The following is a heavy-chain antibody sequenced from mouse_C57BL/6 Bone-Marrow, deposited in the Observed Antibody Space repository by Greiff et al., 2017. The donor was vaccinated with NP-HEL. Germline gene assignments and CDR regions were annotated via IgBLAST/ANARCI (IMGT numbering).Heavy chain of an antibody. Sequence: QVQLQQPGADLVMPGASVKLSCKASGYTFTRYWMHWVKQRPGQGLEWIGEIDPSDSYTNYNQKFKGKSTLTVDKSSSTAYMQLSSLTSEDSAVYCCARWGYYYDSSPWGQGTLVTVSA. D-gene: IGHD1-1*01. CDR2: IDPSDSYT. J-gene: IGHJ3*01. V-gene: IGHV1-69*01. CDR1: GYTFTRYW. CDR3: ARWGYYYDSSP.